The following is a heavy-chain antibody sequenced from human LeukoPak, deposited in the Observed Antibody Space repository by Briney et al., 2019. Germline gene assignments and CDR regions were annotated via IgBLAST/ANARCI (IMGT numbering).Heavy chain of an antibody. CDR2: IYSSGST. CDR3: AREVTEGLDP. D-gene: IGHD4-11*01. CDR1: GGAISGFY. V-gene: IGHV4-4*07. Sequence: SETLSLTCTVSGGAISGFYWSWIRQSAGRGLEWFGLIYSSGSTNYNPSVKSRVTMSVDTSKSQFSLKLSSVSAADTAVYYCAREVTEGLDPWGQGALVTVSS. J-gene: IGHJ5*02.